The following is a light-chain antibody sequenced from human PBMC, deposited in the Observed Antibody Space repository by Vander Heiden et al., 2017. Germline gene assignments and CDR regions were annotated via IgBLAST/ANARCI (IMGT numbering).Light chain of an antibody. CDR1: QSVSSN. CDR2: GAS. CDR3: LQANNWPTT. V-gene: IGKV3-15*01. Sequence: IVMTHSPPTLSLAPGARATRSCRASQSVSSNLAWYQQKPGQAPRLLIYGASTRATGIPARFSGSGSGTEFTLTISSMQSEDFAVYYCLQANNWPTTFGQGTKVEIK. J-gene: IGKJ1*01.